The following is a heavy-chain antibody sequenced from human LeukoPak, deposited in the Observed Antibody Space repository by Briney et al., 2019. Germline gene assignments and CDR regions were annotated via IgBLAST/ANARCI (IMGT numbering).Heavy chain of an antibody. CDR3: ARGYYDFWSGYYDY. D-gene: IGHD3-3*01. V-gene: IGHV4-4*02. CDR2: IYHSGST. J-gene: IGHJ4*02. CDR1: GGSISSSNW. Sequence: SGTLSLTCAVSGGSISSSNWWSWVRQPPGKGLEWIGEIYHSGSTNYNPSLKSRVTISVDTSKNQFSLKLSSVTAADTAVYYCARGYYDFWSGYYDYWGQGTLVTVSS.